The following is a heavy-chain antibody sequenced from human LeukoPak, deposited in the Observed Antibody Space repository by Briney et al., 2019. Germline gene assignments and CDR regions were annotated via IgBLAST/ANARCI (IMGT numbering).Heavy chain of an antibody. CDR2: IYTSGST. V-gene: IGHV4-61*02. J-gene: IGHJ6*03. Sequence: PSETLSLTCTVSGGSISSGRYYWSWIRQPAGKGLEWIGRIYTSGSTNYNPSLKSRVTISVDTSKNQFSLKLSSVTAADTAVYYCARALCSSTSCYRYYYYMDVWGKGTTVTVSS. CDR3: ARALCSSTSCYRYYYYMDV. CDR1: GGSISSGRYY. D-gene: IGHD2-2*02.